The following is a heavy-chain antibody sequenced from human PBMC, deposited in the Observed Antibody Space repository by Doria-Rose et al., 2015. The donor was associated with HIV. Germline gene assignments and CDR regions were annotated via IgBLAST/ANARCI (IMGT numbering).Heavy chain of an antibody. CDR2: IFSDDER. CDR3: ARIKSSRWYHKYYFDF. CDR1: GVSLSSPGMG. Sequence: QVQLVQSDPVLVKPTETLTLTCTVSGVSLSSPGMGVSWIRQPPGKALEWLANIFSDDERSYKTSLKSRLTISRCTSKSEVLLTMTDMDPVDTATYYCARIKSSRWYHKYYFDFWGQGTLVIVSA. D-gene: IGHD6-13*01. V-gene: IGHV2-26*01. J-gene: IGHJ4*02.